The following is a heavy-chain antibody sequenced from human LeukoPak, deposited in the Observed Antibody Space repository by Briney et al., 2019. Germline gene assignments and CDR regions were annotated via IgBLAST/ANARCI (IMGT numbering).Heavy chain of an antibody. J-gene: IGHJ4*02. CDR1: GGSFSGYY. CDR2: INHSGST. Sequence: SETLSLTCAVYGGSFSGYYWGWIRQPPGKGLEWIGEINHSGSTNYNPSLKSRVTISVDTSKNQFSLKLSSVTAADTAVYYCARGTTVTPFGDWGQGTLVTVSS. D-gene: IGHD4-17*01. CDR3: ARGTTVTPFGD. V-gene: IGHV4-34*01.